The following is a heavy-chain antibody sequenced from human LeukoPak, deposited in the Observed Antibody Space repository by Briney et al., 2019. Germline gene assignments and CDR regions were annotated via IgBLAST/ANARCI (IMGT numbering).Heavy chain of an antibody. J-gene: IGHJ4*02. V-gene: IGHV3-21*04. Sequence: GGSLRLSCAASGFTFSSYSMNWVRQAPGKGLEWVSSISSSSSYIYYADSVKGRFTISRDNYRNSAYLQMSSLRAEDTAVYFCVKDRGAILGDYWGQGTLVTVSS. D-gene: IGHD4/OR15-4a*01. CDR2: ISSSSSYI. CDR1: GFTFSSYS. CDR3: VKDRGAILGDY.